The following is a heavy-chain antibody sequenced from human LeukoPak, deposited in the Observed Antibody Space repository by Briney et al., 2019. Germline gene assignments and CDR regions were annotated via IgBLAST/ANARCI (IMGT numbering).Heavy chain of an antibody. D-gene: IGHD3-22*01. Sequence: PGGSLRLSCAASGFTVSSNYMSWVRQAPGKGLEWVSVIYSGGSTYYADSVKGRSTISRDNSKNTLYLQMNSLRAEDTAVYYCARELHSSGYPYFDYWGQGTLVTVSS. CDR3: ARELHSSGYPYFDY. J-gene: IGHJ4*02. V-gene: IGHV3-66*01. CDR1: GFTVSSNY. CDR2: IYSGGST.